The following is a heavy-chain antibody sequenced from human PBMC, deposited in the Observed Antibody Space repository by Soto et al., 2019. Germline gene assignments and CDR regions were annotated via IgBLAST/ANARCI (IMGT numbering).Heavy chain of an antibody. Sequence: QLQLQESGPGLVKPSETLSLTCTVSGGSISSSSYYWGWIRQPPGKGLEWIGSIYYSGSTYYNPSLKSRVTISVDTSKNQFSLKLSSVTAADTAVYYCARLPVSLDYFDYWGQGTLVTVSS. CDR1: GGSISSSSYY. CDR3: ARLPVSLDYFDY. V-gene: IGHV4-39*01. CDR2: IYYSGST. J-gene: IGHJ4*02.